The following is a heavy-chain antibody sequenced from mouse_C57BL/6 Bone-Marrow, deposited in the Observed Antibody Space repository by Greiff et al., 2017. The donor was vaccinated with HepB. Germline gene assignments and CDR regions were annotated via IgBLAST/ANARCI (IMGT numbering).Heavy chain of an antibody. D-gene: IGHD1-1*01. CDR2: IRSKSNNYAT. Sequence: EVQVVESGGGLVQPKGSLKLSCAASGFSFNTYAMNWVRQAPGKGLEWVARIRSKSNNYATYYADSVKDRFTISRDDSESMLYLQMNNLKTEDTAMYYCVRHYYYGSSYGWYFDVWGTGTTVTVSS. J-gene: IGHJ1*03. V-gene: IGHV10-1*01. CDR1: GFSFNTYA. CDR3: VRHYYYGSSYGWYFDV.